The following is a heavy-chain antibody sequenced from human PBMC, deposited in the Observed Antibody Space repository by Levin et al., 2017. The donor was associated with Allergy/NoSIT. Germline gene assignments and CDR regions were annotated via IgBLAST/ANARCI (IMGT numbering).Heavy chain of an antibody. D-gene: IGHD1-26*01. CDR3: ARNLVGAIDYFNYGLDV. J-gene: IGHJ6*02. Sequence: ASVKVSCTGSGYTFTSYDINWVRQAPGQGLEWMGWMNPNSNNAGFGQKFQGRVTVSRDTSVSTVYMELSSLTSEETAVYYCARNLVGAIDYFNYGLDVWGQGTTVIVSS. CDR2: MNPNSNNA. CDR1: GYTFTSYD. V-gene: IGHV1-8*01.